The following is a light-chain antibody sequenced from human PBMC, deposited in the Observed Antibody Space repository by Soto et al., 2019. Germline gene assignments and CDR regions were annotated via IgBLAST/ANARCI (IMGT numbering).Light chain of an antibody. CDR1: QSFNSIY. V-gene: IGKV3-20*01. J-gene: IGKJ1*01. CDR2: GAS. CDR3: HQYDSWT. Sequence: EIALTQSPGTLSLSPGERATLSCRASQSFNSIYLAWYQQKPGQAPRLLIYGASSRATAIPDRLSGSGSGTDFTLTISRLEPEDFAVYYCHQYDSWTFGQGTKVDIK.